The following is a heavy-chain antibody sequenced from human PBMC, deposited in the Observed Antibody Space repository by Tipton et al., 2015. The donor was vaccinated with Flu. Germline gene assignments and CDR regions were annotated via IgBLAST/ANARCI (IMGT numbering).Heavy chain of an antibody. CDR1: GGSISSYY. CDR2: IYYSGST. Sequence: TLSLTCTVSGGSISSYYWSWIRQPPGKGLEWIGYIYYSGSTNYNPSLKSRVTISVDTSKNQFSLKLSSVTAADTAVYYCARVSPGVESWFDPWGQGTLVTVSS. D-gene: IGHD3-3*01. J-gene: IGHJ5*02. CDR3: ARVSPGVESWFDP. V-gene: IGHV4-59*01.